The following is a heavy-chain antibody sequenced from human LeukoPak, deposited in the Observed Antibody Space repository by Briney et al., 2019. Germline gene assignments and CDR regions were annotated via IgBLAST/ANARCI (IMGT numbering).Heavy chain of an antibody. CDR2: INPSGGST. J-gene: IGHJ4*02. D-gene: IGHD2-21*02. Sequence: ALVKVSCKASGYTFITYYMHWVRQAPGQGLEWMRIINPSGGSTSYAQKFQGRVTMTGDTSTSTVYMELSSLRSEDTAVYYCARSRLLLDYWGQGTLVTVSS. CDR3: ARSRLLLDY. V-gene: IGHV1-46*01. CDR1: GYTFITYY.